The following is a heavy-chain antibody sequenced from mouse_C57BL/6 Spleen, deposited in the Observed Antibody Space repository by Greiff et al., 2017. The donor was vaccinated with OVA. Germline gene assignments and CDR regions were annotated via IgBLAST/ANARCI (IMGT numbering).Heavy chain of an antibody. V-gene: IGHV1-19*01. CDR1: GYTFTDYY. D-gene: IGHD2-4*01. CDR2: INPYNGGT. Sequence: VQLQQSGPVLVKPGASVKMSCKASGYTFTDYYMNWVKQSHGKSLEWIGVINPYNGGTSYNQKFKGKATLTVDKSSSTAYMELNSLTSEDSAVYYCARGNYDWYCDVWGTGTTVTVSS. CDR3: ARGNYDWYCDV. J-gene: IGHJ1*03.